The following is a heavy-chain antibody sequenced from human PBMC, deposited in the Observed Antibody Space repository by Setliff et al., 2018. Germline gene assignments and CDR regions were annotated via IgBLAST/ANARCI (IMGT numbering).Heavy chain of an antibody. CDR2: IIPLFGTT. D-gene: IGHD6-13*01. V-gene: IGHV1-69*13. CDR1: GGSFSSFL. CDR3: ARALGGISAAGNNWLDS. Sequence: SVKVSCKNSGGSFSSFLVAWVRQAPGQGLEWMGGIIPLFGTTKYAQKFQDRLTMTADESTTTAYMELASLRSEDTAVYLCARALGGISAAGNNWLDSWGQGTPVTVSS. J-gene: IGHJ5*01.